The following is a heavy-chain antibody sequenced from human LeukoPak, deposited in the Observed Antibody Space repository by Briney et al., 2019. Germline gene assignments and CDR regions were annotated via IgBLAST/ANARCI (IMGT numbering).Heavy chain of an antibody. V-gene: IGHV1-69*04. D-gene: IGHD2-8*02. J-gene: IGHJ4*02. Sequence: SVKVSCKASGGTFSSYAISWVRQAPGQGLEWMGRIIPILGIANYAQKFQGRVTITADKSTSTAYMELSSLRSEDTAVYYCARALLVLDEYYFDYWGQGTLVTVSS. CDR1: GGTFSSYA. CDR2: IIPILGIA. CDR3: ARALLVLDEYYFDY.